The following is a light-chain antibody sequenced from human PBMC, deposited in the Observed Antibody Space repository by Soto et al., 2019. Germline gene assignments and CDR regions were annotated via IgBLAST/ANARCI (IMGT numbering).Light chain of an antibody. Sequence: EIMMTQSPATLSVSPGERATLSCRASQSVNTNLAWYQHKPGQAPRLLIYDASKRATGIPARFSGSGSGTDFTLTIGSLEPEDFAVYYCQQRSNWPLTFGGGTKVDI. CDR3: QQRSNWPLT. V-gene: IGKV3-11*01. CDR1: QSVNTN. CDR2: DAS. J-gene: IGKJ4*01.